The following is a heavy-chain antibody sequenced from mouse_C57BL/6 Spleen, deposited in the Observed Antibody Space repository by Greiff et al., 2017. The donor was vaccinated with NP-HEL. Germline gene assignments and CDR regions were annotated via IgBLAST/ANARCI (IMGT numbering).Heavy chain of an antibody. J-gene: IGHJ2*01. CDR1: GYAFSSSW. CDR3: ANYGNLYYFDY. V-gene: IGHV1-82*01. D-gene: IGHD2-1*01. CDR2: IYPGDGDT. Sequence: QVQLKQSGPELVKPGASVTISCKASGYAFSSSWLNWVKQRPGKGLEWIGRIYPGDGDTNYNGKFKGKATLTADKSSSTAYMQLSSLTSEDSAVYFCANYGNLYYFDYWGKGTTLTVSS.